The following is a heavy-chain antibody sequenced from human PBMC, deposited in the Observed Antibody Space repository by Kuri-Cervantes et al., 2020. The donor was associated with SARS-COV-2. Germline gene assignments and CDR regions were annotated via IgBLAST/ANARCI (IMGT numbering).Heavy chain of an antibody. Sequence: GSLRLSCAVYGGSFSGYYWSWIRQPPGKGLEWIGEINHSGSTNYNSSLKSRVTISVDTSKNQFSLKLSSVTAADTAVYYCARPACLYYYDSSGYCHFQHWGQGTLVTVSS. CDR3: ARPACLYYYDSSGYCHFQH. V-gene: IGHV4-34*01. D-gene: IGHD3-22*01. J-gene: IGHJ1*01. CDR2: INHSGST. CDR1: GGSFSGYY.